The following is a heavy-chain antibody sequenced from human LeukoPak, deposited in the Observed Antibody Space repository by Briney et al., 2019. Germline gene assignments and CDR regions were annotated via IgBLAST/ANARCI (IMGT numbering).Heavy chain of an antibody. D-gene: IGHD3-10*01. V-gene: IGHV3-23*01. CDR3: AKARGGYFDY. CDR1: GSTFSSYA. Sequence: GVLRLSCAASGSTFSSYAMSWVRQAPGKGLEWVSAISGSGGSTYYADSVKGRFTISRDNSKNTLYLQMNSLRAEDTAVYYCAKARGGYFDYWGQGTLVTVSS. CDR2: ISGSGGST. J-gene: IGHJ4*02.